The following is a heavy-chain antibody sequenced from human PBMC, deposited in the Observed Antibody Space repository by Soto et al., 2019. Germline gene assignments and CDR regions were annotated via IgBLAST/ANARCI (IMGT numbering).Heavy chain of an antibody. D-gene: IGHD2-15*01. CDR3: ARGGYCSGGSCPFDY. CDR2: IIPILGIA. J-gene: IGHJ4*02. Sequence: QVQLVQSGAEVKKPGSSVKVSCKASGGTFSSYTISWVRQAPGQGLEWMGRIIPILGIANYAQKCQGRVTITEDKSTSTAYMELSSLRSEDTAVYYCARGGYCSGGSCPFDYWGQGTLVTVSS. CDR1: GGTFSSYT. V-gene: IGHV1-69*02.